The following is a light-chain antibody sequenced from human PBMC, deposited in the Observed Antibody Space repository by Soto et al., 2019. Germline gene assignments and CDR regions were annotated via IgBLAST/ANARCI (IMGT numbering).Light chain of an antibody. Sequence: IHLTQAASTLSASVGDRVTITCRASQTISSWLAWYQQKPGMAPKLLIYKASTLQSGVPSRFSGSGSGTEFTLTISSLQPDDFASYYCQQYSRCSAFGQGTKV. CDR2: KAS. J-gene: IGKJ1*01. CDR1: QTISSW. CDR3: QQYSRCSA. V-gene: IGKV1-5*03.